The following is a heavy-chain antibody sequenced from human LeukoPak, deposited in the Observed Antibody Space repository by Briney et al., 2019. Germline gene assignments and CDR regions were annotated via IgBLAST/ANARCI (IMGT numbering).Heavy chain of an antibody. D-gene: IGHD1-26*01. CDR2: ISWNSGSI. V-gene: IGHV3-9*01. CDR1: GFTFDEYA. CDR3: AKDRGSYYYYGMDV. Sequence: GRSLRLSCAASGFTFDEYATHWVRQAPGKGREWVSGISWNSGSIGYADSVKGRFTISRDNAKNSLYLQMNSLRAEDTALYYCAKDRGSYYYYGMDVWGQGTTVTVSS. J-gene: IGHJ6*02.